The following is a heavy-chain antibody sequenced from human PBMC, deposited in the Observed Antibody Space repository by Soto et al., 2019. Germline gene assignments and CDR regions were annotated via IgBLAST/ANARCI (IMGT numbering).Heavy chain of an antibody. Sequence: SETPSLTCTVSGGSISSSSYYWGWIRQPPGKGLEWIGSIYYSGSTYYNPSLKSRVTISVDTSKNQFSLKLSSVTAADTAVYYCARTRYEYSSSSPLDYWGQGTLVTVSS. D-gene: IGHD6-6*01. V-gene: IGHV4-39*01. CDR1: GGSISSSSYY. CDR3: ARTRYEYSSSSPLDY. J-gene: IGHJ4*02. CDR2: IYYSGST.